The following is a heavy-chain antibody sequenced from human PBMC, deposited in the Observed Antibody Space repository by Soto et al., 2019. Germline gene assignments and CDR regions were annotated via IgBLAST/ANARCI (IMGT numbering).Heavy chain of an antibody. V-gene: IGHV1-69*13. CDR1: GGTFSSYA. CDR3: AAGYDYVWGSYRKVPVYGMDV. D-gene: IGHD3-16*02. J-gene: IGHJ6*02. CDR2: IIPIFGTA. Sequence: GASVKVSCKACGGTFSSYAISWVRQAPGQGLEWMGGIIPIFGTANYAQKFQGRVTITADESTSTAYMELSSLRSEDTAVYYCAAGYDYVWGSYRKVPVYGMDVWGQGTTVTVSS.